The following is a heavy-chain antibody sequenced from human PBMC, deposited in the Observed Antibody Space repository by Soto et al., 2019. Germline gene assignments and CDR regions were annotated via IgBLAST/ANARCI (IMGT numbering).Heavy chain of an antibody. Sequence: PSQTLSLTCAISGDSVSSNSAAWNWIRQSPSRGLEWLGRTYYRSKWYNDYAVSVKSRITINPDTSKNQFYLQLNSVTPEDTAVYYCARGYCSSTSSKASDYYYYGMDVWGQGTTVTVSS. J-gene: IGHJ6*02. CDR1: GDSVSSNSAA. V-gene: IGHV6-1*01. CDR2: TYYRSKWYN. CDR3: ARGYCSSTSSKASDYYYYGMDV. D-gene: IGHD2-2*01.